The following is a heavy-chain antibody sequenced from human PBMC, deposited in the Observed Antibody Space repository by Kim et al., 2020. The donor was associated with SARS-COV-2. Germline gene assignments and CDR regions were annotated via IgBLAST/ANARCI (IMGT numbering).Heavy chain of an antibody. Sequence: SETLSLTCAVYGGSFSGYYWSWIRQPPGKGLEWIGEINHSGSTNYNPSLKSRVTISVDTSKNQFSLKLTSVTAADTAVYYCARGPAIDYWGQGTLVTVSS. CDR2: INHSGST. CDR1: GGSFSGYY. V-gene: IGHV4-34*01. J-gene: IGHJ4*02. CDR3: ARGPAIDY.